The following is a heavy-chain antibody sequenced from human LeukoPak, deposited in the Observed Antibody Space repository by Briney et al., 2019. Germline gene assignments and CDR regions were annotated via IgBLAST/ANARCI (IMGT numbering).Heavy chain of an antibody. J-gene: IGHJ3*02. Sequence: ASVKVSCKASGYTFTASYIHWVRQAPGQGLEHMAWINPSSGDTYYAPRFQGRVTVTSDTSISTVYMDLSGLRSDDTAVYYCARDRLRSAFDIWGQGTMVTVSS. V-gene: IGHV1-2*02. CDR2: INPSSGDT. CDR1: GYTFTASY. CDR3: ARDRLRSAFDI. D-gene: IGHD4-17*01.